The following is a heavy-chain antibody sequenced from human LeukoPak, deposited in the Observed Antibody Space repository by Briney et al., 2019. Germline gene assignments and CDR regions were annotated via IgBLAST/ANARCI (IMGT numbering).Heavy chain of an antibody. CDR3: ARDGPTRFDY. J-gene: IGHJ4*02. CDR1: GGSISSSSYY. V-gene: IGHV4-39*07. CDR2: IYYSGST. Sequence: SETLSLTCTVSGGSISSSSYYWGWIRQPPGKGLEWIGSIYYSGSTYYNPSLKSRVTISVDKSKNQFSLKLSSVTAADTAVYYCARDGPTRFDYWGQGTLVTVSS.